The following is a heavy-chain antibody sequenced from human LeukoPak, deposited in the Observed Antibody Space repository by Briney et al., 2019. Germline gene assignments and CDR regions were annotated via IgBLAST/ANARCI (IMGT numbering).Heavy chain of an antibody. CDR2: INPSGGST. D-gene: IGHD3-22*01. J-gene: IGHJ3*02. CDR1: GYTFTSYY. Sequence: ASVKVSCKASGYTFTSYYMHWVRQAPGQGLEWMGIINPSGGSTSYAQKFQGRVTMTRVTSTSTVYMELSSLRSEDTAVYYCARVVPSDYYDSSGYYPEAFDIWGQGTMVTVSS. V-gene: IGHV1-46*01. CDR3: ARVVPSDYYDSSGYYPEAFDI.